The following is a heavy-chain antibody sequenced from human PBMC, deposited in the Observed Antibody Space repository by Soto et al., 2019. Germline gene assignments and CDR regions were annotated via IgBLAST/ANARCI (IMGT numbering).Heavy chain of an antibody. Sequence: SETLSLTCTVSGGSVTTYHWSWIRQPPGKGLEWVGYIYYSGSTKYNPSLKSRITISIDRSKNQFSLKVNSVTAADTAVYYCARENSVSAGWCHPPGKAALGTVSS. J-gene: IGHJ5*02. CDR2: IYYSGST. CDR1: GGSVTTYH. D-gene: IGHD3-10*01. V-gene: IGHV4-59*02. CDR3: ARENSVSAGWCHP.